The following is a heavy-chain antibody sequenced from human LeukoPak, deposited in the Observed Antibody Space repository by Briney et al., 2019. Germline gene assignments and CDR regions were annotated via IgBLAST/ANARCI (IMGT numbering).Heavy chain of an antibody. CDR2: IHSSGST. V-gene: IGHV4-59*08. J-gene: IGHJ4*02. CDR3: ARSTVDTAMVLAY. Sequence: NPSGTLSLTCSVAGGSISSNYWSWIRQSPGKGLEWIGYIHSSGSTNYNPSLKGRVTMSMDTSKNQFSLKVISVTAADTGVYYCARSTVDTAMVLAYWGQGTLVTVPS. D-gene: IGHD5-18*01. CDR1: GGSISSNY.